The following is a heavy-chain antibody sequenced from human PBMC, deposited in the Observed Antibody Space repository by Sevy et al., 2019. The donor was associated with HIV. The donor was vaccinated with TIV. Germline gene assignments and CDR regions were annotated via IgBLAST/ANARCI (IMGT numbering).Heavy chain of an antibody. Sequence: SETLSLTCTVSGGFVTSTSYYWAWIRQSPGKGLEWIGSIYNSGSTYYNPSLKSRVTISVHTSKNQFSLKLSSVTAADTAVYYWARRYCSSTSCYVPGYYGMDVWGQGTTVTVS. V-gene: IGHV4-39*01. J-gene: IGHJ6*02. D-gene: IGHD2-2*01. CDR1: GGFVTSTSYY. CDR2: IYNSGST. CDR3: ARRYCSSTSCYVPGYYGMDV.